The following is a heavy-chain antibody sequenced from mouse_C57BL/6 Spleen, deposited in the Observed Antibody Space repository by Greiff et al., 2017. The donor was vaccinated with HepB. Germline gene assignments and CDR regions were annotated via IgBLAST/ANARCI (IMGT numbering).Heavy chain of an antibody. CDR3: ARRRGDEGFAY. CDR2: ISSGSSTI. D-gene: IGHD3-3*01. CDR1: GFTFSDYG. J-gene: IGHJ3*01. Sequence: EVQRVESGGGLVKPGGSLKLSCAASGFTFSDYGMHWVRQAPEKGLEWVAYISSGSSTIYYADTVKGRFTISRDNAKNTLFLQMTSLRSEDTAMYYCARRRGDEGFAYWGQGTLVTVSA. V-gene: IGHV5-17*01.